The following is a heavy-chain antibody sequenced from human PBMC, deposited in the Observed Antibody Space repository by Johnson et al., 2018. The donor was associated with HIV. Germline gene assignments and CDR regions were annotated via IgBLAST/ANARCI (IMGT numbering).Heavy chain of an antibody. CDR1: GFTFSSYW. CDR3: ARVRIGRENAFDI. CDR2: INSDGSST. D-gene: IGHD1-26*01. J-gene: IGHJ3*02. Sequence: VQLVESGGGLVQPGGSLRLSCAASGFTFSSYWMHWVRQAPGKGLVWVSRINSDGSSTSYADSVKGRFTISGDNAKNTLYLQLNSLRAVDTAVYYCARVRIGRENAFDIWGQGTMVTVSS. V-gene: IGHV3-74*01.